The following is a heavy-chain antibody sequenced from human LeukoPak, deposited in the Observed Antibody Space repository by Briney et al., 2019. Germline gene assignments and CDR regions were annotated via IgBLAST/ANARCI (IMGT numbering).Heavy chain of an antibody. Sequence: TSETLSLTCTVSGGSISSYYWSWIRQPPGKGLEWIGYIYYSGSTSYNPSLKSRVTISVDTFRNQFSLKLTSVTAADTAIYYCAKSDYYGASDYWGQGTLVTVSS. J-gene: IGHJ4*02. V-gene: IGHV4-59*01. CDR3: AKSDYYGASDY. CDR1: GGSISSYY. CDR2: IYYSGST. D-gene: IGHD3-10*01.